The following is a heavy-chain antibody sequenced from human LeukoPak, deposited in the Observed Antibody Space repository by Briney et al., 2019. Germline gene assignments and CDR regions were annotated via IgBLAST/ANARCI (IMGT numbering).Heavy chain of an antibody. CDR2: IWHDGRDK. CDR3: ATDPYTYGSYFDY. Sequence: GGSLRLSCAASGFTFSGCGMHWVRQAPGKGLEWVALIWHDGRDKYYVDFEKGRFTISRDNSKNTLYLQMNRLRAEDTAMYYCATDPYTYGSYFDYWGQGTLVTVSS. V-gene: IGHV3-30*02. J-gene: IGHJ4*02. D-gene: IGHD5-18*01. CDR1: GFTFSGCG.